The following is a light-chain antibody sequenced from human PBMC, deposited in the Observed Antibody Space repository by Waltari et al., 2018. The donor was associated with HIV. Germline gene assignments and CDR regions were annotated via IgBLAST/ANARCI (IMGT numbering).Light chain of an antibody. CDR2: EVN. CDR3: SSYGGSDNRVV. CDR1: SSDVGGYNL. J-gene: IGLJ2*01. Sequence: QSALTQPPSASGSPGQSVTISCTGTSSDVGGYNLFSWYQQHPGKAPKFIIYEVNKRPSGVPSRFSGSKSGNTASLTVSGLQAEDEADYYCSSYGGSDNRVVFGGGTKLTVL. V-gene: IGLV2-8*01.